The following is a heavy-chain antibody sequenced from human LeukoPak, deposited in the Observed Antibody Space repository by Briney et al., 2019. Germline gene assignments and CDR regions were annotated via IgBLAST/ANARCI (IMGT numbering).Heavy chain of an antibody. J-gene: IGHJ3*02. CDR1: GGSFSGYY. CDR3: ARPSDDSSGFDAFDI. CDR2: INHSGST. Sequence: SETLSLTCAVYGGSFSGYYWSWIRQPPGKGLEWIGEINHSGSTNYNPSLKSRVTISVDTSKNQLSLKLSSVTAADTAVYYCARPSDDSSGFDAFDIWGQGTMVTVSS. D-gene: IGHD3-22*01. V-gene: IGHV4-34*01.